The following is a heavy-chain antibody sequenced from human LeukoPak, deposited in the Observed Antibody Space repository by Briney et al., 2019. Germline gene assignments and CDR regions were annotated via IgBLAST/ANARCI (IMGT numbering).Heavy chain of an antibody. J-gene: IGHJ4*02. Sequence: ASVKVSCKASGYSFTAYVISWVRQAPGQGLDWMGWISTYNPNTNYAQKFQGRVTMTTDTSTSTVYMELRSLRSDDTAVYYCARSPARGYDILTNYNDYWGQGTLVTVSS. CDR3: ARSPARGYDILTNYNDY. V-gene: IGHV1-18*01. D-gene: IGHD3-9*01. CDR1: GYSFTAYV. CDR2: ISTYNPNT.